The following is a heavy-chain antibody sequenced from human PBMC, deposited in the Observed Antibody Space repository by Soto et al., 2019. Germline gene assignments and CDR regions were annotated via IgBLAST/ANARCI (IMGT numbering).Heavy chain of an antibody. CDR2: INPNSGDT. J-gene: IGHJ6*02. CDR3: ASIALPAAIGDYYGVDV. CDR1: GYTFTGFY. D-gene: IGHD2-2*01. V-gene: IGHV1-2*02. Sequence: ALVKVSCKASGYTFTGFYIHWVRQAPGQGLEWIGWINPNSGDTNYALNFQGRVSLTRDTSTNTAYMELSRLRFDDTAVYYCASIALPAAIGDYYGVDVWGQGTTVTVSS.